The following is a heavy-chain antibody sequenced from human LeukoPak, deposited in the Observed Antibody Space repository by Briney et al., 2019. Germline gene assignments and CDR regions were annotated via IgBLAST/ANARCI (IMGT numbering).Heavy chain of an antibody. CDR3: AKIVGAAVGDY. J-gene: IGHJ4*02. CDR2: ISRSGDNT. CDR1: GFTFSSYA. Sequence: GGSLRLSCAASGFTFSSYAMSWVRQAPGKGLEWASAISRSGDNTYYADSVKGRFTISRDNSKNTLYLQMNSLRAEDTAVYYCAKIVGAAVGDYWGQGTLVTVSS. V-gene: IGHV3-23*01. D-gene: IGHD1-26*01.